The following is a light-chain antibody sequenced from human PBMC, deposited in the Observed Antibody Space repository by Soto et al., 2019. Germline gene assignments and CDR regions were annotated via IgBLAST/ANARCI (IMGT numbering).Light chain of an antibody. CDR3: CSYAGSSTSVV. CDR2: EVS. J-gene: IGLJ2*01. Sequence: QSLLTQPASVSGSPGQSITISCTGTSSDVGSYNLVSWYQQHPGKAPKLMIYEVSKRPSGVSNRFSGSKSGNTASLTISGLQAEDEADYYCCSYAGSSTSVVFGGGTKLTVL. V-gene: IGLV2-23*02. CDR1: SSDVGSYNL.